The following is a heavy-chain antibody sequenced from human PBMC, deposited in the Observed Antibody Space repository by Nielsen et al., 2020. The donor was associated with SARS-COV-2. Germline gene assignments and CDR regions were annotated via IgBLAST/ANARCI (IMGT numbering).Heavy chain of an antibody. CDR3: VCEALNY. Sequence: GESLKISCAASGFTFSTFSMKWVRQAPGKGLEWVAHLNPDGSDKYYVDSVKGRFTISRDNAKRYLYVQMNSLRAEDTAVYYCVCEALNYWGQGALVTVSS. CDR1: GFTFSTFS. CDR2: LNPDGSDK. D-gene: IGHD5-24*01. V-gene: IGHV3-7*01. J-gene: IGHJ4*02.